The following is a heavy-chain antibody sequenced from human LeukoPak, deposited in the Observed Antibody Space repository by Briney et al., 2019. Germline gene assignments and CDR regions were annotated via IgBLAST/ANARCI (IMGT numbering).Heavy chain of an antibody. CDR2: IRSKTYGGTT. CDR1: GFTFGDYA. V-gene: IGHV3-49*04. CDR3: TRAIVGATHYFYGMDV. J-gene: IGHJ6*02. D-gene: IGHD1-26*01. Sequence: PRGSLRLSCTPSGFTFGDYAMSWVRQAPGKGLEWVGFIRSKTYGGTTEYAASVKGKFTISRDDSNNIAYLQMNSLKTEDTAVYYCTRAIVGATHYFYGMDVWGQGTTVTVSS.